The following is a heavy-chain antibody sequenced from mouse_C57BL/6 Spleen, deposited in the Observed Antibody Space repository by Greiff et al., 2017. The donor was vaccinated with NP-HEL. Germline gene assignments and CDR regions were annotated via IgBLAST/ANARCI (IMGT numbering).Heavy chain of an antibody. CDR3: ARDFDGYYDWYFDV. CDR1: GYTFTSYT. CDR2: INPSSGYT. J-gene: IGHJ1*03. Sequence: QVHVKQSGAELARPGASVKMSCKASGYTFTSYTMHWVKQRPGQGLEWIGYINPSSGYTKYNQKFKDKATLTADKSSSTAYMQLSSLTSEDSAVYYGARDFDGYYDWYFDVWGTGTTVTVSS. V-gene: IGHV1-4*01. D-gene: IGHD2-3*01.